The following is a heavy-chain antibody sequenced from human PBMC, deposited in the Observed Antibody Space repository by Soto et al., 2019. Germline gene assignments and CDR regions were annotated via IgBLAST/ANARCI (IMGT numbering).Heavy chain of an antibody. CDR2: FSNSGTT. D-gene: IGHD2-21*01. CDR1: GDSITNYY. Sequence: QVQLQESGPGLVKPSETLSLTCTVSGDSITNYYWNWIRQPPGKALEWIGYFSNSGTTTYNPSLKSRVTISADTSKNQFFLKLTSVTDADTAVYYCGRHLFSDVWCQGTTVTVSS. CDR3: GRHLFSDV. J-gene: IGHJ6*02. V-gene: IGHV4-59*08.